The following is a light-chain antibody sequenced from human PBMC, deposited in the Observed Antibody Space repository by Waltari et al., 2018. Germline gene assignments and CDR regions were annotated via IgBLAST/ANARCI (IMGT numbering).Light chain of an antibody. CDR1: QSVSSY. V-gene: IGKV1-5*03. Sequence: IQMTQSPSTLSAFGGDRVTITCRASQSVSSYLAWYQQKPAKAPKLLIYKTSVLETGVPPRFSGSGSGTEFTLTISYLQPDDFATYFCQQYNGHSTFGQGTKLEMK. CDR3: QQYNGHST. J-gene: IGKJ2*01. CDR2: KTS.